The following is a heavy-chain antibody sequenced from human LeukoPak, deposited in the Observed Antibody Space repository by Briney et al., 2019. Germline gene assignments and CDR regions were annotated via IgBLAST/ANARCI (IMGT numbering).Heavy chain of an antibody. J-gene: IGHJ6*02. CDR1: GSSFTGYF. CDR2: INPNSGDT. D-gene: IGHD3-16*01. CDR3: ARRFYYAMDV. Sequence: ASVKVSCKASGSSFTGYFVQWVRQARGQGLEWMGWINPNSGDTNYAQKFQGRVTMTRDTSISTAYMELSRLRSDDAAVYYCARRFYYAMDVWGQGTTVTVSS. V-gene: IGHV1-2*02.